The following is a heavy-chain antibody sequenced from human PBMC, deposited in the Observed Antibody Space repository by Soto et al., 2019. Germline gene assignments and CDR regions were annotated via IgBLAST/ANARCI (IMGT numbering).Heavy chain of an antibody. J-gene: IGHJ4*02. V-gene: IGHV3-33*01. CDR3: ARDVRDFDY. Sequence: GGSLRLSCAASGFTFSSYGMHWVRLAPGKGLEWVAVIWYDGSNKYYADSVKGRFTISRDNSKNTLYLQMNSLRAEDTAVYYCARDVRDFDYWGQGTLVTVSS. CDR1: GFTFSSYG. CDR2: IWYDGSNK.